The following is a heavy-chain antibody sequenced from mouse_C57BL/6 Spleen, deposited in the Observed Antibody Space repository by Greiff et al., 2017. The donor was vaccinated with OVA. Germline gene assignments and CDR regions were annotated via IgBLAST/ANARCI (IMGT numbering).Heavy chain of an antibody. CDR2: IYPGDGDT. V-gene: IGHV1-82*01. Sequence: VQLQQSGPELVKPGASVKISCKASGYAFSSSWMNWVMQGPGKGLEWIGRIYPGDGDTNYNGKFKGKATLTADKSSSTAYMQLSSLTSEDSAVYFCAREEKGYFDVWGTGTTVTVSS. CDR3: AREEKGYFDV. CDR1: GYAFSSSW. J-gene: IGHJ1*03.